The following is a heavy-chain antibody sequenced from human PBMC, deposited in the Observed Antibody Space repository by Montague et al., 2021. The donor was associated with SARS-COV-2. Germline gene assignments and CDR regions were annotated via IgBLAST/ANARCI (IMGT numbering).Heavy chain of an antibody. CDR3: ARRGKAITVPYFDY. D-gene: IGHD3-3*01. CDR2: ISSGGLSI. V-gene: IGHV3-11*01. CDR1: GFSFSDYY. Sequence: SRSLSCAASGFSFSDYYMTWIRQAPGKGLEWVSYISSGGLSIYYSDSVKGRFTISRDNANKTLFLQMNSLRAEDTAVYYCARRGKAITVPYFDYWGQGTPVAVSS. J-gene: IGHJ4*02.